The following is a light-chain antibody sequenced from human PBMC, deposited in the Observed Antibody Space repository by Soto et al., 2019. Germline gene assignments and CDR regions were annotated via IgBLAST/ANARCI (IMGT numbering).Light chain of an antibody. CDR2: DVS. J-gene: IGLJ1*01. CDR1: TSDVGGYNY. V-gene: IGLV2-14*01. CDR3: TSYTSSSTPLYV. Sequence: QSALTQPASVSGSPGQSITISCTGTTSDVGGYNYVSWYQQQPGKAPKLMIYDVSNRPSGVSNRFSGSKSGNTASLTISGLQAEDDADYYCTSYTSSSTPLYVFGTGTKLTVL.